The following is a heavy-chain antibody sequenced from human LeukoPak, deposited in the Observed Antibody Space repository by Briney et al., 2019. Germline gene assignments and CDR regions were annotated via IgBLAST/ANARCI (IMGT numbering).Heavy chain of an antibody. CDR2: IRYDGSNK. J-gene: IGHJ5*02. CDR1: GFTFSDYY. CDR3: ATLGGIVVVPAAIDSGNWFDP. Sequence: GGSPRLSCAASGFTFSDYYMSWVRQAPGKGLEWVAFIRYDGSNKYYADSVKGRFTISRDNSKNTLYLQMNSLRAEDTAVYYCATLGGIVVVPAAIDSGNWFDPWGQGTLVTVSS. V-gene: IGHV3-30*02. D-gene: IGHD2-2*01.